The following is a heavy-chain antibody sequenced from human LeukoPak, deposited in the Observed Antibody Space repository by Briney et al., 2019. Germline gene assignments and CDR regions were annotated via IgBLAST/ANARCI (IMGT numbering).Heavy chain of an antibody. V-gene: IGHV3-20*04. Sequence: GGSLRLSCAASGFTFDDYGMSWVRQAPGKGLEWVSGINWNGGSTGYADSVKGRFTISRDNAKNSLYLQMNSLRAEDTALYYCARDRGFGDYGAGVFDYWGQGTLVTVSS. CDR3: ARDRGFGDYGAGVFDY. D-gene: IGHD4-17*01. CDR2: INWNGGST. J-gene: IGHJ4*02. CDR1: GFTFDDYG.